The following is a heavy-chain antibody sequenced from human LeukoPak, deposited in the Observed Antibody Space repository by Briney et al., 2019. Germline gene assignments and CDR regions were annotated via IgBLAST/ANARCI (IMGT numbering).Heavy chain of an antibody. CDR1: GYTFTSYG. CDR2: ISAYNGNT. Sequence: ASVKVSCKASGYTFTSYGISWVRQAPGQGLEWMGWISAYNGNTNYAQKLQGRVTMTTDTSTSTAYMELRSVRSDDTAVYYCARDRGYSSGYYYGDYFDYWGQGTLVTVSS. V-gene: IGHV1-18*01. CDR3: ARDRGYSSGYYYGDYFDY. J-gene: IGHJ4*02. D-gene: IGHD3-22*01.